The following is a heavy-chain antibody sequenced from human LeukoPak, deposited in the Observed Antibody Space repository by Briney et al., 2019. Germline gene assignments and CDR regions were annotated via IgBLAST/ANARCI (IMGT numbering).Heavy chain of an antibody. D-gene: IGHD2-2*02. Sequence: SSVTVSCQASGGTLSSYAISWVRQAPGQGLEWMGRIIRVLGIGNYAQEFQGRVTITADKSTSTAYMELSSLRSEDTAVYYCPRGYCSRTSCYNSFWFDPWGQGTLVTVSS. CDR2: IIRVLGIG. CDR1: GGTLSSYA. J-gene: IGHJ5*02. CDR3: PRGYCSRTSCYNSFWFDP. V-gene: IGHV1-69*04.